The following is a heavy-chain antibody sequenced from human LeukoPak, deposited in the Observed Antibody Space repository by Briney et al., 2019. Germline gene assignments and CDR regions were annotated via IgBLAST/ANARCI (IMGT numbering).Heavy chain of an antibody. Sequence: SVTLSLTCAVYGGSFSGYYWGWIRQPPGKGLEWIGEINHSGSTNYNPSLKSRVTISVDTSKNQFSLKLSSVTAADTAVYYCARGSTTADWYFDLWGRGTLVTVSS. CDR1: GGSFSGYY. CDR2: INHSGST. D-gene: IGHD4-17*01. CDR3: ARGSTTADWYFDL. V-gene: IGHV4-34*01. J-gene: IGHJ2*01.